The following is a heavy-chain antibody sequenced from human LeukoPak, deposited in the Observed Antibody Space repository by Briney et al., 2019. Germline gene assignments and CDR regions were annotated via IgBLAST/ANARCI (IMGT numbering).Heavy chain of an antibody. Sequence: GASVKVSCKASGYTFTNYAIHWVRQAPGQRLEWMGWINAGNGNTKYSQKFQGRVTFTRDTSASTAYMELSSLRSEDTAVYYCARGSVFNPWGQGTLVTVSS. J-gene: IGHJ5*02. CDR1: GYTFTNYA. CDR2: INAGNGNT. V-gene: IGHV1-3*01. CDR3: ARGSVFNP.